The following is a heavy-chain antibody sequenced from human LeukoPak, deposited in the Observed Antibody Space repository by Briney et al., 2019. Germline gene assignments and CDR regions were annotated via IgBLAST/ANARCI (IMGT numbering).Heavy chain of an antibody. D-gene: IGHD6-19*01. Sequence: PSETLSLTCTVSGGSISSYYWSWVRQPPGKGLGWIGYIYYSGSTNYNPSLKSRVPISVDTSKNQFSLKLSSVTAADTAVYYCARSDSSGWCDYWGQGTLVTVSS. CDR1: GGSISSYY. CDR2: IYYSGST. CDR3: ARSDSSGWCDY. V-gene: IGHV4-59*01. J-gene: IGHJ4*02.